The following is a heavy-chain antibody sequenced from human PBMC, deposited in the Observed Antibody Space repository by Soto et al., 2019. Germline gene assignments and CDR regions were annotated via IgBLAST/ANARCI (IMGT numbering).Heavy chain of an antibody. CDR1: GYTFTGYY. D-gene: IGHD2-2*01. CDR3: ARERYQVISDGMDV. J-gene: IGHJ6*02. CDR2: INPETGGT. Sequence: GASVKVSCKASGYTFTGYYVHWVREAPGQGLEWMGWINPETGGTSYAQKFQGRVTLSRDTSINTAYLELSRLRFDDAAVYFCARERYQVISDGMDVRGQATTVTLSS. V-gene: IGHV1-2*02.